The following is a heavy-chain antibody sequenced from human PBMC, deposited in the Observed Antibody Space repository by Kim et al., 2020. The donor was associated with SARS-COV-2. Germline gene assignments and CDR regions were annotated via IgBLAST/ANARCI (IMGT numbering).Heavy chain of an antibody. CDR3: ARRNGYDSSIFDY. J-gene: IGHJ4*02. D-gene: IGHD3-22*01. Sequence: YNPSLKGRVTISVDTSKNQFSLKLSSVTAADTAVYYCARRNGYDSSIFDYWGQGTLVTVSS. V-gene: IGHV4-59*08.